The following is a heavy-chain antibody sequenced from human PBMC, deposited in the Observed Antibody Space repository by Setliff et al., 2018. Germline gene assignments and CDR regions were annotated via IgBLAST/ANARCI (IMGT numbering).Heavy chain of an antibody. CDR1: GYTFTSYD. Sequence: GASVKVSCKASGYTFTSYDINWVRQATGQRLEWMGWMNPNSGNTGYAQKFQGRVTMTRNTSISTAYMELSSLRSEDTAVYYCARDVPFWSGYYTGYYYYYGMDVWGQGTTVTISS. CDR3: ARDVPFWSGYYTGYYYYYGMDV. J-gene: IGHJ6*02. CDR2: MNPNSGNT. D-gene: IGHD3-3*01. V-gene: IGHV1-8*02.